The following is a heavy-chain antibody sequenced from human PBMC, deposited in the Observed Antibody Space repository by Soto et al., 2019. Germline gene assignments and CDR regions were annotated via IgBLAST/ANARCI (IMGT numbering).Heavy chain of an antibody. D-gene: IGHD6-13*01. Sequence: QVQLVQSGAEVKKPGSSVKVSCKASGGTFSSYAISWVRQAPGQGLEWMGGIIPIFGTANYAQKFQGRVTITADESTSTAYMELSSLRSEDTAVYYCARGTIAAAGTRNYYYCGMDVWGKGTTVTVSS. CDR3: ARGTIAAAGTRNYYYCGMDV. CDR2: IIPIFGTA. J-gene: IGHJ6*04. CDR1: GGTFSSYA. V-gene: IGHV1-69*12.